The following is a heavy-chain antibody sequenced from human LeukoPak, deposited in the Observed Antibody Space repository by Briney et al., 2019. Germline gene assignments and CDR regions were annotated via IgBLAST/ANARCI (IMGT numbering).Heavy chain of an antibody. CDR1: GFTFSGYA. CDR2: ISASGGDT. D-gene: IGHD6-19*01. V-gene: IGHV3-23*01. Sequence: GGSLILACAASGFTFSGYAMSWVRQAPGRGLEWVSSISASGGDTYYADSVKGRFTIYRDNSRNTLYLQLHSLRAEDTAIYYCARAGANWFDPWGQGSLVTVSS. J-gene: IGHJ5*02. CDR3: ARAGANWFDP.